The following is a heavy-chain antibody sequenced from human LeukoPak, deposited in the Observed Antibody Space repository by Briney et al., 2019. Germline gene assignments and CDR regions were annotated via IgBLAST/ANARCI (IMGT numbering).Heavy chain of an antibody. J-gene: IGHJ6*02. CDR3: ARVRKGTMVRGVIISRYYYGMDV. CDR2: INHSGST. Sequence: PSETLSLTCAVYGGSFSGYYWSWIRQPPGKGLEWIGEINHSGSTNYNPSPKSRVTISVDTSKNQFSLKLSSVTAADTAVYYCARVRKGTMVRGVIISRYYYGMDVWGQGTTVTVSS. V-gene: IGHV4-34*01. CDR1: GGSFSGYY. D-gene: IGHD3-10*01.